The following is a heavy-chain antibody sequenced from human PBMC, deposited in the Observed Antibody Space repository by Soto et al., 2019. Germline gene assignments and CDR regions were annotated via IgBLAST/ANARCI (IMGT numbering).Heavy chain of an antibody. Sequence: QVQLVESGGGVVQPGRSLRLSCAASGFTFSAYGMYWVRQAPGKGLEWVALMSFDGSDIYYGDSVKGRFTISRDNSKNMLNLQMNSLTTDDTAVYYCAKDWEDRCCSGTTCLTIDPWGQGTLVTVSS. CDR3: AKDWEDRCCSGTTCLTIDP. CDR1: GFTFSAYG. CDR2: MSFDGSDI. D-gene: IGHD2-2*01. V-gene: IGHV3-30*18. J-gene: IGHJ5*02.